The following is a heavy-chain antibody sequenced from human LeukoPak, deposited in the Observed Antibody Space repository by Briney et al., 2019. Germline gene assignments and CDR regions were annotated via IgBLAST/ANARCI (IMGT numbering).Heavy chain of an antibody. CDR1: GFTFSSYG. D-gene: IGHD2-2*01. CDR3: ARGYCSSTDCHLARHFEY. J-gene: IGHJ4*02. V-gene: IGHV3-64*01. Sequence: GGSLRLSCAASGFTFSSYGMHWVRQAPGKGLEYVSDICSDGGSTYYANSVKGRFTISRDNSKNTLYLQKGSLKTEDMAVYYWARGYCSSTDCHLARHFEYWGQGTLVSVS. CDR2: ICSDGGST.